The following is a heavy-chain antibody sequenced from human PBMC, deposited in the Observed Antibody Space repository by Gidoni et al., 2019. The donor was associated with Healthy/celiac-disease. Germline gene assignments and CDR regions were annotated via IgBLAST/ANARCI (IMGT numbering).Heavy chain of an antibody. CDR2: ISWNSGSI. CDR1: GFTFSDYA. V-gene: IGHV3-9*01. CDR3: AKAGSGYYDSSGYWFQH. Sequence: EVQLVESGGGLVQPGRSLRLSCAASGFTFSDYAMHWVRQAPGKGLEWVSGISWNSGSIGYADSVKGRFTISRDNAKNSLYLQMNSLRAEDTALYYCAKAGSGYYDSSGYWFQHWGQGTLVTVSS. J-gene: IGHJ1*01. D-gene: IGHD3-22*01.